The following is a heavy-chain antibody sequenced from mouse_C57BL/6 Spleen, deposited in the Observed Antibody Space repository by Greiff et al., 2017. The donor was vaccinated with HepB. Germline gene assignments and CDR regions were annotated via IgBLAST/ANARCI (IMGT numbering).Heavy chain of an antibody. CDR2: ISSGSSTI. CDR3: ATNWDGGYFDY. CDR1: GFTFSDYG. J-gene: IGHJ2*01. V-gene: IGHV5-17*01. D-gene: IGHD4-1*02. Sequence: EVQRVESGGGLVKPGGSLKLSCAASGFTFSDYGMHWVRQAPEKGLEWVAYISSGSSTIYYADTVKGRYAISRDNAKNTLFMQMTSLRSEDTAMYYCATNWDGGYFDYWGQGPTLTVSS.